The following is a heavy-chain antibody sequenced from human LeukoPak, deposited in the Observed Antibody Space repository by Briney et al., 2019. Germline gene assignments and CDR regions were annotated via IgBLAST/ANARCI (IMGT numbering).Heavy chain of an antibody. CDR1: GTSINNYF. Sequence: PSETLSLTCTVSGTSINNYFWSWIRQPPGKGLEWIGYMYYSGSTNYNPSFKSRVTMSVDTSKKQFSLKLSSVTAADTAVYYCARGLFEYSSSSIDYWGQGTLVTVSS. CDR3: ARGLFEYSSSSIDY. V-gene: IGHV4-59*08. J-gene: IGHJ4*02. D-gene: IGHD6-6*01. CDR2: MYYSGST.